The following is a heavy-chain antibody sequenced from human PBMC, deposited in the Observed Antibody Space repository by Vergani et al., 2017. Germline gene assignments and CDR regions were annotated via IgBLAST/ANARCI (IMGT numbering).Heavy chain of an antibody. J-gene: IGHJ5*02. V-gene: IGHV3-33*01. CDR1: GFTFNQYG. CDR3: AGDWRLLYNRFDP. CDR2: TWYDGNNK. Sequence: QVQLVESGGGVVQPGRSLRLSCAASGFTFNQYGMHWVRQAPGKGLEWVAVTWYDGNNKQYADSVTGRFTISRDNSKSTMYLQMNSLRDEDTGVYYCAGDWRLLYNRFDPGGQGTLVTVSS. D-gene: IGHD5-12*01.